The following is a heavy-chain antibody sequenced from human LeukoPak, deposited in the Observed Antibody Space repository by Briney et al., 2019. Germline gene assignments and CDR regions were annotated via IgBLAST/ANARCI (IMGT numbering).Heavy chain of an antibody. CDR3: ARDRKRYYDFRSGKNWFDP. CDR2: INSDGSST. CDR1: GFTFSSYW. V-gene: IGHV3-74*01. D-gene: IGHD3-3*01. Sequence: GGSLRLSCAASGFTFSSYWMHWVRQAPGKGLVWVSRINSDGSSTSYADSVKGRFTISRDNAKNTLYLQMNSLRAEDTAVYYCARDRKRYYDFRSGKNWFDPWGQGTLVTVSS. J-gene: IGHJ5*02.